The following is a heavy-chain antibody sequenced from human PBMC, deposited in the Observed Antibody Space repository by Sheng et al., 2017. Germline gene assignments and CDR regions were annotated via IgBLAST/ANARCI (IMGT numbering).Heavy chain of an antibody. D-gene: IGHD3-16*02. CDR2: IRYDGSNK. V-gene: IGHV3-30*02. Sequence: QVQLVESGGGVVQPGGSLRLSCAASGFTFSSYGMHWVRQAPGKGLEWVAFIRYDGSNKYYADSVKGRFTISRDNSKNTLYLQMNSLRAEDTAVYYCAKSGRYVWGSYRQRTTGWIDYWGQGTLVTVSS. CDR1: GFTFSSYG. J-gene: IGHJ4*02. CDR3: AKSGRYVWGSYRQRTTGWIDY.